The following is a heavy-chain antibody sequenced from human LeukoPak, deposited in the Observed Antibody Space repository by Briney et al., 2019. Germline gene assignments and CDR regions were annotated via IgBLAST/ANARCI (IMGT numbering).Heavy chain of an antibody. V-gene: IGHV3-30*04. CDR2: ISYDGSNK. CDR1: GFTFSSYA. D-gene: IGHD3-16*01. Sequence: PGRSLRLSCAASGFTFSSYAMHWVRQAPGKGLEWVAVISYDGSNKYYADSVKGRFTISRDNVKNTLYLQMDSLTAEDTAVYYCWVPATAGETDYWGQGTLVTVSS. J-gene: IGHJ4*02. CDR3: WVPATAGETDY.